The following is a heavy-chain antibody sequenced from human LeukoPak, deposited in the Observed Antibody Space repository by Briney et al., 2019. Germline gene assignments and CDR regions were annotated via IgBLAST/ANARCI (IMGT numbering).Heavy chain of an antibody. V-gene: IGHV3-23*01. CDR2: ISGDGANR. CDR3: AKDVGGPAFFDY. CDR1: GFSFGGYG. D-gene: IGHD1-26*01. Sequence: PGGSLRLSCVASGFSFGGYGMAWVRQAPGKGLEWVSTISGDGANRHYVDSVEGRFTISRDNPKSTLYLQMSSLRAEDTALYYCAKDVGGPAFFDYWGRGTLVTVSS. J-gene: IGHJ4*02.